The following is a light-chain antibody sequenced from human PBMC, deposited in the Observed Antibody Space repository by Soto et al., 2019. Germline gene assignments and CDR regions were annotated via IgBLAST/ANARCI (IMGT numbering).Light chain of an antibody. Sequence: EIVLTKYPGTLHLSPGERATIACRASQSVRHDHVAWYPQKTGQAPRRLISLAVTRAIGIPDRFSGSGSGTGFTLALISLEPEGLGPYDCQQYGTTAWTFGRGTKV. J-gene: IGKJ1*01. V-gene: IGKV3-20*01. CDR2: LAV. CDR3: QQYGTTAWT. CDR1: QSVRHDH.